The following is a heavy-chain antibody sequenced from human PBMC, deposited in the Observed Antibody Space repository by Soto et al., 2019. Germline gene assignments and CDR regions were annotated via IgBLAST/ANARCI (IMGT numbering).Heavy chain of an antibody. Sequence: GEPLKSSGNGSGYSFTSYWIGWVRQMPGKGLEWMGIIYPGDSDTRYSPSFQGQVTISADKSISTAYLQWSSLKASDTAMYYCASPSIAARPGYYYYGMHVWGPGTTVTVSS. CDR2: IYPGDSDT. CDR3: ASPSIAARPGYYYYGMHV. CDR1: GYSFTSYW. D-gene: IGHD6-6*01. V-gene: IGHV5-51*01. J-gene: IGHJ6*02.